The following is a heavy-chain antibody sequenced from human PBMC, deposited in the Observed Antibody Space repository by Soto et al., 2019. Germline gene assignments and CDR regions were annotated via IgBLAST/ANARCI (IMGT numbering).Heavy chain of an antibody. J-gene: IGHJ5*02. D-gene: IGHD5-12*01. CDR3: ARHHGPTTSENWFDP. CDR1: GYTFFTYD. V-gene: IGHV1-18*01. Sequence: ASVKVSCKASGYTFFTYDISWVRQAPGQGLEWMGRISTYSGDTKYAQKFQGRVTMTTDTSTTTAYLELRSLRSDYTAVYYCARHHGPTTSENWFDPWGQGTLVTVSS. CDR2: ISTYSGDT.